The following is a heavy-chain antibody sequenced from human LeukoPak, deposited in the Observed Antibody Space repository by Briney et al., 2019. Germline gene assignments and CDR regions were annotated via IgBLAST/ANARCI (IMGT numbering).Heavy chain of an antibody. V-gene: IGHV3-23*01. CDR3: AKVGVDFWSGYTNWFDP. CDR2: ISGSGGST. CDR1: GFTFSSYA. D-gene: IGHD3-3*01. J-gene: IGHJ5*02. Sequence: GGSLRLSCAASGFTFSSYAMSWVRQAPGKGLEWVSAISGSGGSTYYADSVKGRFTISRDNSKNTLYLQMNSLRAEDTAVYYCAKVGVDFWSGYTNWFDPWGQGTLVTVSS.